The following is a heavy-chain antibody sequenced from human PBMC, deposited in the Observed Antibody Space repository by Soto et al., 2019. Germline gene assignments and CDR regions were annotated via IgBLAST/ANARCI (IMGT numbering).Heavy chain of an antibody. J-gene: IGHJ3*02. Sequence: SETLSLTCTVSGGSISSSSYYWGWIRQPPGKGLEWIGSIYYSGSTYYNPSLKSRVTISVDTSKNQFSLKLSSVTAADTAVYYCARDSGFDYYDSSGSSYDIWGQGTMVTVSS. D-gene: IGHD3-22*01. CDR3: ARDSGFDYYDSSGSSYDI. CDR1: GGSISSSSYY. CDR2: IYYSGST. V-gene: IGHV4-39*07.